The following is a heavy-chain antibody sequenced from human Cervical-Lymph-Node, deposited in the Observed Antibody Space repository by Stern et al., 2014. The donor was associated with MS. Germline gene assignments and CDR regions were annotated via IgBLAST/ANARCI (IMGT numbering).Heavy chain of an antibody. CDR2: IFHDGTT. CDR1: GASIRSSY. CDR3: AKGGGYDYRNWFDP. J-gene: IGHJ5*02. D-gene: IGHD5-12*01. Sequence: QVQLQESGPGLVKPSETLSLTCTVSGASIRSSYWSWIRQSPGKGLVWIAYIFHDGTTNYNPSLRGRVTISQDTSKNHVSLKLSSVTAADTAIYFCAKGGGYDYRNWFDPWGQGTLVTVSS. V-gene: IGHV4-59*01.